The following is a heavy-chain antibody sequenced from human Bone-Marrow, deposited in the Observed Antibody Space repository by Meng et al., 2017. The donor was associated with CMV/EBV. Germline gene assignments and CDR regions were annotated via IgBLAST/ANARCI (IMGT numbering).Heavy chain of an antibody. J-gene: IGHJ5*02. V-gene: IGHV4-34*01. Sequence: QVQLQQWGAGLLKPSETLSLTCAFYGGSFSGYYWSWIRQPPGKGLEWIGEINHSGSTNYNPSLKSRVTISVDTSKNQFSLKLSSVTAADTAVYYCARGSMRWFDPWGQGTLVTVSS. CDR3: ARGSMRWFDP. CDR1: GGSFSGYY. CDR2: INHSGST.